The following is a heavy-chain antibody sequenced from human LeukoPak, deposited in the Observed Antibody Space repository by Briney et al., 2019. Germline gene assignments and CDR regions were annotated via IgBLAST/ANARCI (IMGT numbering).Heavy chain of an antibody. CDR1: GITFSNYS. CDR2: ISSRSTYI. V-gene: IGHV3-21*01. J-gene: IGHJ6*03. CDR3: AKSTRAVMAMMDV. Sequence: GGSLRLFCAASGITFSNYSMNWVRQAPGRGLEWVSSISSRSTYIYHADSVKGRFTISRDNAKNSLFLQMNSLRAEDTAVYFCAKSTRAVMAMMDVWGKGTTVTVSS. D-gene: IGHD3-16*01.